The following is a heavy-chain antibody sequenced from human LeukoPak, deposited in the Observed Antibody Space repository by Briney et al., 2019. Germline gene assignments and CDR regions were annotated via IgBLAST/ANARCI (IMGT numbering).Heavy chain of an antibody. D-gene: IGHD2-15*01. CDR1: GGSISSCY. Sequence: SETLSLTCTVSGGSISSCYWSWIRHPPGKGLEWIGYIYYSGSSNYNASLTNRVTISVDTSKNQFSLKLSSVTAADTAVFYCAREVGYCSGGSCYSYFDYWGQGTLVTVSS. J-gene: IGHJ4*02. V-gene: IGHV4-59*01. CDR3: AREVGYCSGGSCYSYFDY. CDR2: IYYSGSS.